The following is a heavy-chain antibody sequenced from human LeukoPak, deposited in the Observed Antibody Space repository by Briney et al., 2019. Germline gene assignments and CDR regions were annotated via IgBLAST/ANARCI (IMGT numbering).Heavy chain of an antibody. D-gene: IGHD6-13*01. CDR2: ISGSGRST. CDR1: GFTFGKYG. Sequence: PGGSLRLSCTASGFTFGKYGMGYVRQTPENCLEWVSGISGSGRSTFFADSVKGRFSISRDNSKSTVSLQMKSLRVEDTATYYCVKGGSSWFGMFDFWGPGTLVAVSS. CDR3: VKGGSSWFGMFDF. V-gene: IGHV3-23*01. J-gene: IGHJ4*01.